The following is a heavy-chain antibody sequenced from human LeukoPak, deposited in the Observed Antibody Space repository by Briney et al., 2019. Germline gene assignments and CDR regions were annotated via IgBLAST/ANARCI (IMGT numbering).Heavy chain of an antibody. V-gene: IGHV3-66*01. CDR3: VYGDYPLTY. D-gene: IGHD4-17*01. Sequence: GGSLRLSCVASGLTVTNNYWNWVRQPPGKGPESISLIYTNGNTQYADSVKGRFTFSRDNSKNTLYLQMNSLRVEDTGVYYCVYGDYPLTYWGQGTLVSVS. CDR1: GLTVTNNY. CDR2: IYTNGNT. J-gene: IGHJ4*02.